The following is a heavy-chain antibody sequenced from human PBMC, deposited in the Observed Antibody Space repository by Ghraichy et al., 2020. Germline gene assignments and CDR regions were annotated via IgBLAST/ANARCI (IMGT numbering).Heavy chain of an antibody. J-gene: IGHJ5*02. D-gene: IGHD5-18*01. CDR1: GVSVSNNY. Sequence: GSLRLSCIVSGVSVSNNYWSWIRQPPGKGLEWLGYIHYNGGTKYNPTLKKRLAISLDTSQNQFSLQLTSVTAADTAVYYCSRQRGEDSPMVIPRFEPWGQGTLVTVSS. CDR3: SRQRGEDSPMVIPRFEP. CDR2: IHYNGGT. V-gene: IGHV4-59*08.